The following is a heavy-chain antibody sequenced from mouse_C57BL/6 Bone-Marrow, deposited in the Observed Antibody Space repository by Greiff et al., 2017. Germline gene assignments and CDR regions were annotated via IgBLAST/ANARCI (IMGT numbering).Heavy chain of an antibody. D-gene: IGHD2-13*01. CDR2: IDPENGDT. CDR1: GFNIKDDY. J-gene: IGHJ3*01. Sequence: EVQLQQSGAELVRPGASVKLSCTASGFNIKDDYMHWVKQRPEQGLEWIGWIDPENGDTAYASKFQGKATITADTSSNTAYLQLSSLTSEDTAVYYCTTEVTMGDAYWGQGTLVTGSA. CDR3: TTEVTMGDAY. V-gene: IGHV14-4*01.